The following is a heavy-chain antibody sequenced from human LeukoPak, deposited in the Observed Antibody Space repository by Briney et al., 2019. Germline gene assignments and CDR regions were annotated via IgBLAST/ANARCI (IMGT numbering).Heavy chain of an antibody. Sequence: PGGSLRLSCAASGFTFSSYSMNWVRQAPGKGLEWVSSISSSSSYIYYADSVKGRFTISRDNAKNSLYLQMNSLRAEDTAVYYCARDTSPTRRISYYYDSSGYYGGFDYWGQGTLVTVSS. CDR2: ISSSSSYI. CDR3: ARDTSPTRRISYYYDSSGYYGGFDY. V-gene: IGHV3-21*01. D-gene: IGHD3-22*01. CDR1: GFTFSSYS. J-gene: IGHJ4*02.